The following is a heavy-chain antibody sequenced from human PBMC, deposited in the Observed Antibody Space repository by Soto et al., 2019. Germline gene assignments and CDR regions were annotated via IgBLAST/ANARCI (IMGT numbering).Heavy chain of an antibody. V-gene: IGHV1-3*01. Sequence: ASVKVSCKASGYTFTSYAMHWVRQAPGQRLEWMGWINAGNGNTKYSQKFQGRVTITRDTSASTAYMELSSLRSEDTAVYYCARGESITMIVVVSGAFDIWGQGTMVTVSS. CDR1: GYTFTSYA. D-gene: IGHD3-22*01. J-gene: IGHJ3*02. CDR2: INAGNGNT. CDR3: ARGESITMIVVVSGAFDI.